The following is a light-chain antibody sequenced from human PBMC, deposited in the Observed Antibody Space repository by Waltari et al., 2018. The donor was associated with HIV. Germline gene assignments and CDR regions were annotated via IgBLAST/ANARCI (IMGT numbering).Light chain of an antibody. CDR3: QSYDSSLSGSGV. V-gene: IGLV1-40*01. CDR1: SSNLGPGYD. Sequence: QSVLTQPPSVSGAPGQRVTISCTGSSSNLGPGYDVPWSQQLPGTAPKLLIYGNSNRPSGVPDRFSGSKSGTSASLAITGLQAEDEADYYCQSYDSSLSGSGVFGGGTKLTVL. J-gene: IGLJ3*02. CDR2: GNS.